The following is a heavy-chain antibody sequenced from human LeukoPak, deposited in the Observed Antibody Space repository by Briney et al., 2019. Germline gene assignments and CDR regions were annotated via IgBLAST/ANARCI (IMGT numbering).Heavy chain of an antibody. D-gene: IGHD2-2*01. CDR1: GFTFTTIC. J-gene: IGHJ4*02. CDR3: ARMKGCSSITCYFAVY. V-gene: IGHV3-7*05. CDR2: KKEVEGQK. Sequence: AESLTLSCAASGFTFTTICRTWVRHAPGKELQWVADKKEVEGQKNYMYSLKGRLTISRDTTKNSLYLQMNTLRAADTAVYYCARMKGCSSITCYFAVYWGQGTLVTVSS.